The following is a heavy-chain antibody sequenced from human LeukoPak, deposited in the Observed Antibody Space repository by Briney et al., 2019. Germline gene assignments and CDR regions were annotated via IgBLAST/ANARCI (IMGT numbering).Heavy chain of an antibody. D-gene: IGHD1-26*01. J-gene: IGHJ4*02. Sequence: KPSETLSLTCTVSGYSISSGYYWGWIRQPPGKGLEWIGSIYHSGSTYYNPSLKSRVTISVDTSKNQFSLKLSSVTAADTAVYYCARSQWELPDDYWGQGTLVTVSS. CDR2: IYHSGST. CDR3: ARSQWELPDDY. V-gene: IGHV4-38-2*02. CDR1: GYSISSGYY.